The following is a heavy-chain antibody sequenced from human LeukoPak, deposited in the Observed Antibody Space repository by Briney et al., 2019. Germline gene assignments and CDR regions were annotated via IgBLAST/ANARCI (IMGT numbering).Heavy chain of an antibody. Sequence: GASVKVSCKAPGYTFTGYYMHWVRQAPGQGLEWMGWINPNSGGTNYAQKFQGRVTMTRDTSISTAYMELSRLRSDDTAVYYCARMYSSGWYESWYFDLWGRGTLVTVSS. CDR2: INPNSGGT. V-gene: IGHV1-2*02. J-gene: IGHJ2*01. CDR3: ARMYSSGWYESWYFDL. CDR1: GYTFTGYY. D-gene: IGHD6-13*01.